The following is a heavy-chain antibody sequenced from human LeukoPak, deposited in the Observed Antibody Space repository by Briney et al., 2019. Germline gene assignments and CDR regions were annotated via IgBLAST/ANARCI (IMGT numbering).Heavy chain of an antibody. CDR1: GFTFSSYA. CDR3: ASEPESLLVVVPPRA. Sequence: GGSLRLSCAASGFTFSSYAMHWVRQAPGKGLEWVAVISYDGRNKYYADSVKGRFTISRDNSKNTLYLQMNSLRAEDTAVYYCASEPESLLVVVPPRAWGQGTLVTVSS. D-gene: IGHD3-22*01. J-gene: IGHJ5*02. CDR2: ISYDGRNK. V-gene: IGHV3-30*04.